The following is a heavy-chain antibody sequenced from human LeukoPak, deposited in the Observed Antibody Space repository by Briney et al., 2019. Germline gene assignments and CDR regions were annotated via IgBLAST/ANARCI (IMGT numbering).Heavy chain of an antibody. D-gene: IGHD1-14*01. CDR3: ARDIRGNRDY. CDR1: GGSISSGGYY. Sequence: SETLSLTCTVSGGSISSGGYYWSWIRQPPGKGLEWIGYIYHSGSTYYNPSLKSRVTISVDRSKNQFSLKLSSVTAADTAVYYCARDIRGNRDYWGQGTLVTVSS. J-gene: IGHJ4*02. CDR2: IYHSGST. V-gene: IGHV4-30-2*01.